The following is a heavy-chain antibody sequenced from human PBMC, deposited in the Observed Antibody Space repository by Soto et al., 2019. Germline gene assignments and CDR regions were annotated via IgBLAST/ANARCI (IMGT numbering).Heavy chain of an antibody. Sequence: GGSLRLSCAASGFTFSSYGMHWVRQAPGKGLEWVAVISYDGSNKYYADSVKGRFTISRDNSKNTLYLQMNSLRAEDTAVYYCATLPGSFPGETPLQDYWGQGTLVTVSS. CDR3: ATLPGSFPGETPLQDY. D-gene: IGHD3-10*01. J-gene: IGHJ4*02. CDR2: ISYDGSNK. V-gene: IGHV3-30*03. CDR1: GFTFSSYG.